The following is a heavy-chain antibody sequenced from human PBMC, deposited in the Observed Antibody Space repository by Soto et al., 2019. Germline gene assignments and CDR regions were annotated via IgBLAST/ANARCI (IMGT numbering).Heavy chain of an antibody. V-gene: IGHV4-31*02. CDR3: AREGEEMIAGFDP. D-gene: IGHD3-16*01. Sequence: WTWIRQHPGKGLEWIGYIYNSGSTYYNPSLKSRLTISVDTSKNQFFLKLSSVTAADTAVHYCAREGEEMIAGFDPWGQGTLVTVSS. J-gene: IGHJ5*02. CDR2: IYNSGST.